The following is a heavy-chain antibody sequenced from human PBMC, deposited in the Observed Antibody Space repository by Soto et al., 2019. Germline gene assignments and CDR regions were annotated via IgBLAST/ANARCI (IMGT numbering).Heavy chain of an antibody. V-gene: IGHV3-53*01. CDR1: GFTVSSNY. Sequence: EVQLVESGGGLIQPGGSLRLSCAASGFTVSSNYMSWVRQAPGKGLEWVSVIYSGGSTYYADSVKGRFTISRDNSKNTLYIQMNSLRAEDTAVYYCARDRVESGYPEYFQHWGQCTLVTVSS. CDR2: IYSGGST. D-gene: IGHD3-22*01. CDR3: ARDRVESGYPEYFQH. J-gene: IGHJ1*01.